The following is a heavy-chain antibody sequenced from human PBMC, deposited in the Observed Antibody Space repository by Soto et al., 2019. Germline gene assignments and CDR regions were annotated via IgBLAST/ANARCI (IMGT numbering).Heavy chain of an antibody. J-gene: IGHJ3*02. CDR1: GGSISSGGYY. D-gene: IGHD2-21*02. CDR3: ARVPTPSGNSRWGAFDI. CDR2: IYYSGST. V-gene: IGHV4-31*03. Sequence: QVQLQESGPGLVKPSQTLSLTCTVSGGSISSGGYYWSWLRQHPGKGLEWIGYIYYSGSTYYNPYLKSRVTISVDTSKNQFSLKLSSVTAADTAVYYCARVPTPSGNSRWGAFDIWGQGTMVTVSS.